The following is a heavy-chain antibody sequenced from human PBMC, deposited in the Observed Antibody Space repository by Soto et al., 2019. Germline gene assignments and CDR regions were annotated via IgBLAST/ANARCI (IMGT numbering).Heavy chain of an antibody. D-gene: IGHD5-12*01. CDR1: GGSVSSGSYY. V-gene: IGHV4-61*01. Sequence: SETLSLTCTVSGGSVSSGSYYWGWIRQPPGKGLEWIGYIYYSGSTNYNPSLKSRVTISVDTSKNQFSLKLSSVTAADTAVYYCATKGEGGYNSWGQGTLVTVSS. J-gene: IGHJ5*02. CDR3: ATKGEGGYNS. CDR2: IYYSGST.